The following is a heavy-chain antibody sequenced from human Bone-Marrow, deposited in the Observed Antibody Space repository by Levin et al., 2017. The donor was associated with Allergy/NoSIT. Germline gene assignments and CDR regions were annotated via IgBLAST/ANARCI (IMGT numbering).Heavy chain of an antibody. Sequence: SSETLSLTCAVSGYSISSGYYWGWIRQPPGKGLEWIGSIYHSGSTYYNPSLKSRVTISVDTSKNQFSLKLSSVTAADTAVYYCARAKVATIACFDYWGQGTLVTVSS. CDR2: IYHSGST. V-gene: IGHV4-38-2*01. J-gene: IGHJ4*02. D-gene: IGHD5-12*01. CDR1: GYSISSGYY. CDR3: ARAKVATIACFDY.